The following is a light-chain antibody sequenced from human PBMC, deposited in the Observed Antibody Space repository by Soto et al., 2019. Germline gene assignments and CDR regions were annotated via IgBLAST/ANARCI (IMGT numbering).Light chain of an antibody. CDR3: QQSYSTLMYT. Sequence: DIQMTQSPSSLSASVGDRVTITCRASQSISSYLNWYQQKPGKAPKLLIYAPSSLQSGVPSRFSGSGSGTDFTLNISSLQPEDFATYYCQQSYSTLMYTFGQGTKLEIK. CDR1: QSISSY. V-gene: IGKV1-39*01. CDR2: APS. J-gene: IGKJ2*01.